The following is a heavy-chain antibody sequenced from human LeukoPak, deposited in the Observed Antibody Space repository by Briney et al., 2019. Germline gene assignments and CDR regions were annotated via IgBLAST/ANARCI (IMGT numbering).Heavy chain of an antibody. CDR3: ARLTSRDDSSGYYFNWFDP. V-gene: IGHV4-59*08. Sequence: SETLSLTCAVYGGSFSSYYWSWIRQPPGKGLEWIGYIYYSGSTNYNPSLKSRVTISVDTSKNQFSLKLSSVTAADTAVYYCARLTSRDDSSGYYFNWFDPWGQGTLVTVSS. D-gene: IGHD3-22*01. CDR2: IYYSGST. CDR1: GGSFSSYY. J-gene: IGHJ5*02.